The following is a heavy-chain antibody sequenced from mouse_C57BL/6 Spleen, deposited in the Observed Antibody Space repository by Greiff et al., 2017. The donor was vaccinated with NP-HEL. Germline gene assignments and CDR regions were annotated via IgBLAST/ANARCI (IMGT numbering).Heavy chain of an antibody. CDR1: GFNIKDDY. J-gene: IGHJ3*01. CDR3: TRRRAY. Sequence: VQLKESGAELVRPGASVKLSCTASGFNIKDDYMHWVKQRPEQGLEWIGWIDPENGDTEYASKFQGKATITADTSSNTAYLQLSSLTSEDTSVYYCTRRRAYWGQGTLVTVSA. D-gene: IGHD2-12*01. V-gene: IGHV14-4*01. CDR2: IDPENGDT.